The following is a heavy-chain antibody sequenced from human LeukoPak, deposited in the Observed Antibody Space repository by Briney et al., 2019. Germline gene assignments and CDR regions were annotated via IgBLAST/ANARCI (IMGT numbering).Heavy chain of an antibody. D-gene: IGHD3-9*01. V-gene: IGHV1-69*10. CDR1: GGXFXSYA. CDR3: ARDFDRRALVGFDEIFDP. CDR2: IIPILGIA. J-gene: IGHJ5*02. Sequence: SVTVSCKASGGXFXSYAISWVRQAPXXGXXWMGRIIPILGIANYAQKFQGRVTITADKSTSTAYMELSSLRSEDTAVYYCARDFDRRALVGFDEIFDPWGQGTLVTVSS.